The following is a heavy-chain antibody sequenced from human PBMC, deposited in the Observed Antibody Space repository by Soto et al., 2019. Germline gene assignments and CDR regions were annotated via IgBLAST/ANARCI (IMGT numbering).Heavy chain of an antibody. CDR3: ARGFRIALASSLDLFDT. CDR2: IYYSGST. J-gene: IGHJ5*02. D-gene: IGHD6-19*01. Sequence: PVTLSLPCTVSGCTISSYYWSWIRQPPGQGLEWIGYIYYSGSTNYNPSLKSRVTISVDTSKNQFSLKLSSVTAADTAVYYCARGFRIALASSLDLFDTWGQGTLGTV. CDR1: GCTISSYY. V-gene: IGHV4-59*01.